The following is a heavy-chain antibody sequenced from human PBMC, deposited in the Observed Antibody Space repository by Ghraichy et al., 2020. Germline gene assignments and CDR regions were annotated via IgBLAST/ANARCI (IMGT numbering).Heavy chain of an antibody. CDR2: ISGSGGST. J-gene: IGHJ3*02. CDR1: GFTFSSYA. V-gene: IGHV3-23*01. Sequence: GGSLRLSCAASGFTFSSYAMSCVRQAPGKGLEWVSAISGSGGSTYYADSVKGRFTISRDNSKNTLYLQMNSLRAEDTAVYYCAKELGIGPGTTKKDAFDIWGQGTMVTVSS. D-gene: IGHD1-7*01. CDR3: AKELGIGPGTTKKDAFDI.